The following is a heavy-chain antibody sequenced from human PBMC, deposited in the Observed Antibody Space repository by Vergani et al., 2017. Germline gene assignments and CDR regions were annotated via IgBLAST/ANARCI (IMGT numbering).Heavy chain of an antibody. V-gene: IGHV2-5*01. D-gene: IGHD6-19*01. Sequence: QITLTESGPTLVKPTQTLTLTCTFSGFSLSTSGVGVGWIRQPPGKALEWLALIYWNDDKRYSPSLKSRLTITKDTSKNQVVLTMTNMDPVDTATYYCAHILDPGPYSSGYWWENFDYWGQGTLVTVSS. CDR3: AHILDPGPYSSGYWWENFDY. CDR2: IYWNDDK. CDR1: GFSLSTSGVG. J-gene: IGHJ4*02.